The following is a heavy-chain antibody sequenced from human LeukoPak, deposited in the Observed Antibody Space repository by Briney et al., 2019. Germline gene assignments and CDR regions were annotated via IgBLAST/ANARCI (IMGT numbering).Heavy chain of an antibody. Sequence: SQTLSLTCAISGDSVSTNTAAWNWIRQSPSRGLECLGRTYYRSKWYTDYAVSVKSRITINPDTSKNQFSLQLNSVTPEDTAVYFCARDGWPAFDYWGQGTLVTVSS. V-gene: IGHV6-1*01. CDR1: GDSVSTNTAA. CDR2: TYYRSKWYT. J-gene: IGHJ4*02. CDR3: ARDGWPAFDY. D-gene: IGHD2-15*01.